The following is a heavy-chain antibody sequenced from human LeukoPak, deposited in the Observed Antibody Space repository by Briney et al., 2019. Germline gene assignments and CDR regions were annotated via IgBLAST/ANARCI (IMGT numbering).Heavy chain of an antibody. D-gene: IGHD6-13*01. CDR3: ARGTIAAAGRYNWFDP. CDR2: IYYSGST. V-gene: IGHV4-59*01. Sequence: SETLSLTCTVSGGSISSYYWSWIRQPLGKGLEWIGYIYYSGSTNYNPSLKSRVTISVDTSKNQFSLKLSSVTAADTAVYYCARGTIAAAGRYNWFDPWGQGTLVTVSS. CDR1: GGSISSYY. J-gene: IGHJ5*02.